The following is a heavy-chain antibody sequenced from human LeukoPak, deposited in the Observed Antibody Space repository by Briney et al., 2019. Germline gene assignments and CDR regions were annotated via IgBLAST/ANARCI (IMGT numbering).Heavy chain of an antibody. CDR2: IYYSGST. CDR1: GGSISSSSYY. J-gene: IGHJ4*02. CDR3: ARRYGYNPLHFDY. D-gene: IGHD5-24*01. V-gene: IGHV4-39*01. Sequence: SETLSLTCTVSGGSISSSSYYWGWIRQPPGKGLEWIGSIYYSGSTYYNPSLKSRVTISVDTSKNQFSLKLNSVTAADTAVYYCARRYGYNPLHFDYWGQGTLVTVSS.